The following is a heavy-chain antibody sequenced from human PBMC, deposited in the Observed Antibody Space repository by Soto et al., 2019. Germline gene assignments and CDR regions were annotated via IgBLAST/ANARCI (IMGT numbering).Heavy chain of an antibody. CDR2: VFYSGTT. D-gene: IGHD6-19*01. CDR1: GGSISAYY. Sequence: PSETLSLTCTVSGGSISAYYWSWIRQPPGKGLEWIGYVFYSGTTNYNPSLKSRVTISVDTSKNQFPLKLSSVTAADTAVYYCARVIGSSGWFDYWGQGTLVTVSS. CDR3: ARVIGSSGWFDY. V-gene: IGHV4-59*01. J-gene: IGHJ4*02.